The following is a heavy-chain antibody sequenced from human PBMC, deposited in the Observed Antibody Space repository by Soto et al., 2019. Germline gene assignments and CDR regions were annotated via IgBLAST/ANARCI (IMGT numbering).Heavy chain of an antibody. CDR3: ARGWSIAARSYYYYYGMDV. J-gene: IGHJ6*02. Sequence: QVQLVQSGAEVNKPGASVKVSCKASGYTFTSYDINWVRQATGQGLEWMGWMNPNSGNTGYAQKFQGRVTMTRNTSISTAYMELSSLRSEDTAVYYCARGWSIAARSYYYYYGMDVWGQGTTVTVSS. V-gene: IGHV1-8*01. CDR2: MNPNSGNT. D-gene: IGHD6-6*01. CDR1: GYTFTSYD.